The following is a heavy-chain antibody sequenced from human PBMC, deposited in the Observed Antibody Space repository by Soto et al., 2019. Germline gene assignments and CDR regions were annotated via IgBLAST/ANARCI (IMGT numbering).Heavy chain of an antibody. D-gene: IGHD6-19*01. CDR1: GYTFTSYD. J-gene: IGHJ6*02. CDR3: ARGGSVRQWLVQYNYYYGMDV. CDR2: MNPNSGNT. V-gene: IGHV1-8*01. Sequence: ASVKVSXKASGYTFTSYDINWVRQATGQGLEWMGWMNPNSGNTGYAQKFQGRVTMTRNTSISTAYMELSSLGSDDTAVYYCARGGSVRQWLVQYNYYYGMDVWGQGTLVTVSS.